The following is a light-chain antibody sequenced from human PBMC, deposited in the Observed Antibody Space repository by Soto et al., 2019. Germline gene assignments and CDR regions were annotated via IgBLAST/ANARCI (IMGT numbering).Light chain of an antibody. Sequence: EIVMTQSPATLSVSPGGRATLSCRASQGVTTNLAWYQQKPGQAPRLLIYGASTRATGIPARFSGSGSGTEFTLTISSLQSEDFAVYYCQQYNTWPLTFGGGTKVEIK. CDR3: QQYNTWPLT. CDR2: GAS. CDR1: QGVTTN. V-gene: IGKV3-15*01. J-gene: IGKJ4*01.